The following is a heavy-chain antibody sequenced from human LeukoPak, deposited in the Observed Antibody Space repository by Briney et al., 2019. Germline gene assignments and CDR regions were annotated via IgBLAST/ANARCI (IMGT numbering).Heavy chain of an antibody. CDR3: TGGQYDYVWGSYRVSTFDP. Sequence: SGGSLRLSCAASGFAFSTYGMSWVRQAPGKGLEWVGFIRSKAYGGTTEYAASVKGRFTISRDDSKSIAYLQMNSLKTEDTAVYYCTGGQYDYVWGSYRVSTFDPWGQGTLVTVSS. CDR2: IRSKAYGGTT. CDR1: GFAFSTYG. V-gene: IGHV3-49*04. D-gene: IGHD3-16*02. J-gene: IGHJ5*02.